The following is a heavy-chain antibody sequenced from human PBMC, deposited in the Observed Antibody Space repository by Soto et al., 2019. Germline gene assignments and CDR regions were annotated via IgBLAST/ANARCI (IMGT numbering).Heavy chain of an antibody. D-gene: IGHD2-15*01. CDR3: ARAGGTRDGYSGDWYFDL. CDR1: GGTFSSYA. J-gene: IGHJ2*01. V-gene: IGHV1-69*01. Sequence: QVQLVQSGAEVKKPGSSVKVSCKASGGTFSSYAISWVRQAPGQGLEWMGGIIPIFGTANYAQKFQGRVTITADESTSTDYMELSSLRYEDTAVYYGARAGGTRDGYSGDWYFDLWGGGNLVTVSS. CDR2: IIPIFGTA.